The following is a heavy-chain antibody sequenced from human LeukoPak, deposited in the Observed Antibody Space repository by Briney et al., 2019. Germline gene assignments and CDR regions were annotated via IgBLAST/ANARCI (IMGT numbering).Heavy chain of an antibody. CDR2: IKQDGSEK. CDR1: GLTFSSYW. CDR3: ARTSRSAHY. V-gene: IGHV3-7*02. D-gene: IGHD1-14*01. J-gene: IGHJ4*02. Sequence: GRSLRLSCAASGLTFSSYWMSSVRQAPWQGLEWVANIKQDGSEKYYVVSVKGRFTISRDNAKNSLYLQMNSLRAEDTAVYYCARTSRSAHYWGQGTLVTVSS.